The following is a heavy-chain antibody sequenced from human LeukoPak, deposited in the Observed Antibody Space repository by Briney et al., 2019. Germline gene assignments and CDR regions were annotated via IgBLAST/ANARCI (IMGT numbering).Heavy chain of an antibody. CDR2: IYSGGST. D-gene: IGHD1-26*01. CDR3: ARVQGSYYAPYFDY. Sequence: GGSLRLSCAASGFTVSSNYMSWVRQAPGKGPEWVSVIYSGGSTYYADSVKGRFTISRDNSKNTLYLQMNSLRAEDTAVYYCARVQGSYYAPYFDYWGQGTLVTVSS. J-gene: IGHJ4*02. CDR1: GFTVSSNY. V-gene: IGHV3-53*01.